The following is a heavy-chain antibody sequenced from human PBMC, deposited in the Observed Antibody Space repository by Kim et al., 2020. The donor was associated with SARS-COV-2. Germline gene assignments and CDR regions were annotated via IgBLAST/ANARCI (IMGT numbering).Heavy chain of an antibody. J-gene: IGHJ4*02. D-gene: IGHD3-10*01. CDR3: ARGGAMVRGVFDY. V-gene: IGHV4-4*02. Sequence: SHPYLKSRVTISVDKSKNQFSLKLSSVTAADTAVYYCARGGAMVRGVFDYWGQGTLVTVSS.